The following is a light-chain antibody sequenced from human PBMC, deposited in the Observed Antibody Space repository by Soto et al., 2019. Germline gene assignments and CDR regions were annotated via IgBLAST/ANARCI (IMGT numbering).Light chain of an antibody. CDR1: QSISRQ. CDR2: QAS. V-gene: IGKV1-5*03. J-gene: IGKJ1*01. Sequence: DIQMTQSPSTLSASVGDRVSITCRASQSISRQLAWYQQKPGKAPNLLIYQASNLETGVPSRFNGSGSGTEVAHTISSLQPDALATYYCLQYQSYWTFGQGTKVEVK. CDR3: LQYQSYWT.